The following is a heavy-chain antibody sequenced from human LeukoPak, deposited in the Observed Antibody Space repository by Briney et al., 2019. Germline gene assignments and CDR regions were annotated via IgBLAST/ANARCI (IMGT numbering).Heavy chain of an antibody. Sequence: SVKVSCKASGGTFSSYSISWVRQAPGQGLEWMGGIIPIFDTADYAQKFQGRVTITADESTSTAYMEPSSLRSEDTAVFYCARISLGAIWGYYYGMDVWGQGTTVTVSS. CDR3: ARISLGAIWGYYYGMDV. CDR1: GGTFSSYS. CDR2: IIPIFDTA. V-gene: IGHV1-69*13. D-gene: IGHD1-26*01. J-gene: IGHJ6*02.